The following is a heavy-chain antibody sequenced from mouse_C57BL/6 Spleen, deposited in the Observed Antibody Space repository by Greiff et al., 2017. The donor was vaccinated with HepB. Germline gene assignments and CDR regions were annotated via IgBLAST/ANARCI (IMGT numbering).Heavy chain of an antibody. D-gene: IGHD2-10*02. CDR2: ISSGGDYI. CDR1: GFTFSSYA. V-gene: IGHV5S21*01. Sequence: EVQGVESGEGLVKPGGSLKLSCAASGFTFSSYAMSWVRQTPEKRLEWVAYISSGGDYIYYADTVKGRFTISRDNARNTLYLQMSSLKSEDTAMYYCTRRYGSYYFDYWGQGTTLTVSS. J-gene: IGHJ2*01. CDR3: TRRYGSYYFDY.